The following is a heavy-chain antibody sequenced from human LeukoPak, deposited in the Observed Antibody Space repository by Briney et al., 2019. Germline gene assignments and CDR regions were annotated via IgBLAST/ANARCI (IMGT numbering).Heavy chain of an antibody. J-gene: IGHJ4*02. V-gene: IGHV3-20*04. CDR3: AREGFSSSWYFDY. Sequence: GGSLRLSCAASGFTVSSNYMSWVRQAPGRGLEWVSGINWNGGSTGYADSVKGRFTISRDNAKNSLYLQMNSLRAEDTALYYCAREGFSSSWYFDYWGQGTLVTVSS. D-gene: IGHD6-13*01. CDR1: GFTVSSNY. CDR2: INWNGGST.